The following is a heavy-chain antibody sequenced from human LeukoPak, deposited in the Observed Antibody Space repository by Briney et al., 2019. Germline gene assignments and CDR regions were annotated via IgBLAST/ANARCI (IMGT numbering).Heavy chain of an antibody. CDR1: GGSFSGYY. CDR2: INHSGST. J-gene: IGHJ6*02. D-gene: IGHD3-3*01. V-gene: IGHV4-34*01. CDR3: ARIRYYDFWSGPYGMDV. Sequence: SETLSLTCAVYGGSFSGYYWSWLRQPPGKGLEWIGEINHSGSTNYNPSLKSRVTISVDTSKNQFSLKLSSVTAADTAVYYCARIRYYDFWSGPYGMDVWGQGTTVTVSS.